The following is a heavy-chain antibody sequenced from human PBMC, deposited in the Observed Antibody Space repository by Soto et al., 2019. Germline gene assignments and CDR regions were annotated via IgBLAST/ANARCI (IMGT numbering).Heavy chain of an antibody. CDR2: ISGSGGST. Sequence: GGSLRLSCVASGFTLSSYAMNWVRQAPGKGLEWVSAISGSGGSTNYADSVKGRFTISRDNSKNTLYLQMNSLRAEDTAVYYCATDNYGMDVSGQATTVTVSS. J-gene: IGHJ6*02. CDR3: ATDNYGMDV. CDR1: GFTLSSYA. V-gene: IGHV3-23*01.